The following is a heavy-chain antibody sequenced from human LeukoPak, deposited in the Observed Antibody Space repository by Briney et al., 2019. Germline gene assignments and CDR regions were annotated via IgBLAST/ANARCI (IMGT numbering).Heavy chain of an antibody. V-gene: IGHV3-30*04. D-gene: IGHD3-16*01. CDR1: GFIFSSYA. CDR3: ARDKDYVRYYYMDV. Sequence: GGSLRLFCAASGFIFSSYAMHWIRQAPGKGLQWVAILSYDGNNKYYADSVKGRFTISRDNSKNALYLQMNSLRAEDTAVYYCARDKDYVRYYYMDVWGKGTTVTVSS. J-gene: IGHJ6*03. CDR2: LSYDGNNK.